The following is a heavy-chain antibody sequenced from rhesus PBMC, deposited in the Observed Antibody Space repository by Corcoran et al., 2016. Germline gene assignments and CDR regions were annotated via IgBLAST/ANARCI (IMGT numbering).Heavy chain of an antibody. V-gene: IGHV1-111*02. D-gene: IGHD1-1-1*01. Sequence: EVQLVQSGAEVKKPGASEKISCKASGYTFTDYYLHWVRQAPGKGLEWMGRVDPEDGEAIHAQKFKDRVTITAETSTDTAYMELSSLRSEDTAVYYWATERGIAGTADLYGLDSWGQGVVVTVSS. J-gene: IGHJ6*01. CDR2: VDPEDGEA. CDR1: GYTFTDYY. CDR3: ATERGIAGTADLYGLDS.